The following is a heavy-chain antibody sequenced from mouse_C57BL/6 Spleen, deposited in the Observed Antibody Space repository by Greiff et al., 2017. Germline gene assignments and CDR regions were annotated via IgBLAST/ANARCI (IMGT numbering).Heavy chain of an antibody. CDR3: AMGIYYDYPWFAY. Sequence: QVQLQQPGAELVKPGASVKVSCKASGYTFTSYWMHWVKQRPGQGLEWIGRIHPSDSDTNSNQKFKGKATLTVDKSSSTAYMQLSSLTSEDSAVYYCAMGIYYDYPWFAYWGQGTLVTVSA. V-gene: IGHV1-74*01. D-gene: IGHD2-4*01. J-gene: IGHJ3*01. CDR1: GYTFTSYW. CDR2: IHPSDSDT.